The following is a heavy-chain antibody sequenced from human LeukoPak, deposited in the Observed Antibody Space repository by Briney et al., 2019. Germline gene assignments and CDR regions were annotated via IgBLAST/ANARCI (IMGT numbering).Heavy chain of an antibody. D-gene: IGHD1-1*01. CDR1: GFTFSNFW. V-gene: IGHV3-7*01. CDR2: VNEDGSAK. J-gene: IGHJ4*02. CDR3: ARDYWRSIDH. Sequence: GGSLRLSCTASGFTFSNFWMGWVRQAPGKGLESVAIVNEDGSAKYYLDSVKGRFTISRDNARNSLYLEMNSLRAEDTAVYYCARDYWRSIDHWGQGTLVTVSS.